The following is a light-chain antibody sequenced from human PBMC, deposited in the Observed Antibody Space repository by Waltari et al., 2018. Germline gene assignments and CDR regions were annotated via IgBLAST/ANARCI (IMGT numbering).Light chain of an antibody. J-gene: IGLJ2*01. CDR2: EVS. CDR3: SSYAGTNNVV. V-gene: IGLV2-8*01. CDR1: SSDVGGFNY. Sequence: QSALTQPPSASGSPGQSVTISCTATSSDVGGFNYVSWYQQHPGKAPNLMIYEVSKRPSGVPDRFSGSKSGNTASLTVSGLQAEDEGDYYCSSYAGTNNVVFGGGTKLTVL.